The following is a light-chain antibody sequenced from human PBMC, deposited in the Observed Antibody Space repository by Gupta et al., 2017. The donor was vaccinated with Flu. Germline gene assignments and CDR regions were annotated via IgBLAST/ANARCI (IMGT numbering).Light chain of an antibody. J-gene: IGKJ4*01. Sequence: EIVMTQSPATLSVSPGERATLSCRASQSVSSNLAWYQQKPGQAPRLLIYGASTRATGIPARFSGSGSGTEFTLTISSLQSEDFAVYDCQQYNNWPPLNFGGGTKVEIK. V-gene: IGKV3-15*01. CDR2: GAS. CDR1: QSVSSN. CDR3: QQYNNWPPLN.